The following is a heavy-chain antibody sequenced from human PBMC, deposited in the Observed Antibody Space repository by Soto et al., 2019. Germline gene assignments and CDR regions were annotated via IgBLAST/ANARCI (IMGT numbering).Heavy chain of an antibody. J-gene: IGHJ5*02. Sequence: GESLKISCKASGYSFTSYWIGWVRQISGKGLEWMGITYPEDSQTLYSPSFQGQVTISVDKSISTVYLQWSSLKASDTATYYCLRRRYSDTLLAPCRQGTLLTVSS. V-gene: IGHV5-51*01. CDR3: LRRRYSDTLLAP. CDR1: GYSFTSYW. CDR2: TYPEDSQT. D-gene: IGHD3-9*01.